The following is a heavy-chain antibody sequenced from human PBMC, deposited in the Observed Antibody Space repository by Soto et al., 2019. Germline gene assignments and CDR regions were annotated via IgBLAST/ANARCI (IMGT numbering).Heavy chain of an antibody. Sequence: HPGGSLRLSCAASGFTFSSYGMHWVRQAPGKGLEWVAVISYDGSNKYYADSVKGRFTISRDNSKNTLYLQMNSLRAEDTAVYYCAKDRSGSHFDYWGQGTLVTVSS. CDR3: AKDRSGSHFDY. D-gene: IGHD1-26*01. CDR2: ISYDGSNK. V-gene: IGHV3-30*18. CDR1: GFTFSSYG. J-gene: IGHJ4*02.